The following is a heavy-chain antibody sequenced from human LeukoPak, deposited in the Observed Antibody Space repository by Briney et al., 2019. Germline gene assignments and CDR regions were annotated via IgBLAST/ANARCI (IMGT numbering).Heavy chain of an antibody. J-gene: IGHJ4*02. CDR3: AKDHGMGWFVPAHLDY. Sequence: GGSLRLSCAASGFTFSSYSMNWVRQAPGKGLEWVSYISSSSTIYYADSVKGRFTISRDNSKNTVYLQMNSLTVEDTAVYYCAKDHGMGWFVPAHLDYWGQGTLVIVSS. D-gene: IGHD2-2*01. CDR2: ISSSSTI. CDR1: GFTFSSYS. V-gene: IGHV3-48*01.